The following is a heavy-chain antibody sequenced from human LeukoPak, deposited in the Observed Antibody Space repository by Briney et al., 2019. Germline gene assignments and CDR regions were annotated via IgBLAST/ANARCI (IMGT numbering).Heavy chain of an antibody. Sequence: PGGSLRLSCAASGFTFSSYYMNWVRQAPGKGLEWVSSVSSTSSYTYYADSVKGRFTISRDNAKNSLFLQMNSLRAEDTAVYYCAKEGYSSSWNADFDYWGQGTLVIVSS. CDR3: AKEGYSSSWNADFDY. D-gene: IGHD6-13*01. CDR1: GFTFSSYY. CDR2: VSSTSSYT. V-gene: IGHV3-21*01. J-gene: IGHJ4*02.